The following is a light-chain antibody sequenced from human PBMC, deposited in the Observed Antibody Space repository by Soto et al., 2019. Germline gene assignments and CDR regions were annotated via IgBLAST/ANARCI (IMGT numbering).Light chain of an antibody. CDR1: QSVSTTY. CDR3: QQYGLSLLT. Sequence: EIVLTQSPGTLSLSPGERATLSCRASQSVSTTYLAWYQQKPGQAPRLLIYGASSRASGIPDRFSGSGSGTDFTLTISRLEPGDFAVYYCQQYGLSLLTFGGGTKVDI. CDR2: GAS. V-gene: IGKV3-20*01. J-gene: IGKJ4*01.